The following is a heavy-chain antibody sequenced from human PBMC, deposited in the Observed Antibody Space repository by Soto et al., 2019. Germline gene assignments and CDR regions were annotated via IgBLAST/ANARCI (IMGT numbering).Heavy chain of an antibody. CDR1: GGSISSGDYY. Sequence: QVQLQESGPGLVKPSQTLSLTCTVSGGSISSGDYYWSWIRQHPGKGLEWIGYIYYSGTTDYNPSLKSRVTMSVDTSKNQFTLKLNSVTAADTAGYYCARYRYYGSGKPVDYWGQGTLVTVSS. D-gene: IGHD3-10*01. V-gene: IGHV4-31*03. CDR2: IYYSGTT. J-gene: IGHJ4*02. CDR3: ARYRYYGSGKPVDY.